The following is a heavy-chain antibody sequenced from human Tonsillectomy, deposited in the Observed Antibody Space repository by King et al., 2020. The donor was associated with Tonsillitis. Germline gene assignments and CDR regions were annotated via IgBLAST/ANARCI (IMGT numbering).Heavy chain of an antibody. CDR2: INHSGST. V-gene: IGHV4-34*01. CDR3: ARVERRSRKPYSSSWYYFDY. Sequence: VQLQQWGAGLLKPSETLSLPCAVSGGSFSGYYWSWIRQPPGKGLEWIGEINHSGSTNYNPSLKSRVTISVDTSKNQFSLKLSSVTAADTAVYYCARVERRSRKPYSSSWYYFDYWGQGTLVTVSS. CDR1: GGSFSGYY. J-gene: IGHJ4*02. D-gene: IGHD6-13*01.